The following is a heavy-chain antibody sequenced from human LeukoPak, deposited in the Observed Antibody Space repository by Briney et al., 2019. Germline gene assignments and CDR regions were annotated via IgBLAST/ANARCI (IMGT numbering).Heavy chain of an antibody. J-gene: IGHJ3*02. CDR1: GFTSDDYA. Sequence: GRSLRLSCAASGFTSDDYAMHWVRQAPGKGLEWVSGISWNSGSIGYADSVKGRFTISRDNAKNSLYLQMNSLRAEDTALYYCAKDILDYYDSSGFNAFDIWGQGTMVTVSS. D-gene: IGHD3-22*01. V-gene: IGHV3-9*02. CDR2: ISWNSGSI. CDR3: AKDILDYYDSSGFNAFDI.